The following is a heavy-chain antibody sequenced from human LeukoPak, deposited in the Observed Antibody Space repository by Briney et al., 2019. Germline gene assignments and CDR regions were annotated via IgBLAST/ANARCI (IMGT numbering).Heavy chain of an antibody. Sequence: SETLSLTCAVYGGSYSGYYWSWIRQPPGKGLEWIGEINHSGSTNYNPSLKSRVTISVDTSKNQFSLKLSSVTAADTAVYYCARGRRSDSSSPPYYYGMDVWGQGTTVTVSS. CDR2: INHSGST. D-gene: IGHD6-13*01. V-gene: IGHV4-34*01. CDR1: GGSYSGYY. CDR3: ARGRRSDSSSPPYYYGMDV. J-gene: IGHJ6*02.